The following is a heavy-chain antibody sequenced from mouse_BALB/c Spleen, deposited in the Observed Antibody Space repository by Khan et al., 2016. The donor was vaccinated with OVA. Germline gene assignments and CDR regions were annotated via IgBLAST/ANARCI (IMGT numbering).Heavy chain of an antibody. CDR3: ARFITTATGDYYGMDY. Sequence: EVELVESGGDLVKPGGSLKLSCAASGFIFSSYGMSWVRQNPDKRLEWVATISSGGSYTYYPDSVKGRFTISRDNAKNTLYLQIISLWSYDLAMYYCARFITTATGDYYGMDYWGQGTSVTVSS. CDR1: GFIFSSYG. D-gene: IGHD1-2*01. V-gene: IGHV5-6*01. J-gene: IGHJ4*01. CDR2: ISSGGSYT.